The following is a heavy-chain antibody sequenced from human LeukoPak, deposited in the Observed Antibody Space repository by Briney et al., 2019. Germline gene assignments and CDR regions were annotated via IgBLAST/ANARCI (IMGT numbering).Heavy chain of an antibody. CDR2: VSSDGTYT. CDR1: GFTFSSYF. V-gene: IGHV3-74*03. CDR3: AITVDCRATTDCYSDFHH. Sequence: GGSLRISCAASGFTFSSYFMHWVRQAPGKGLVWVSLVSSDGTYTEYADSVKGRFTISRDNAKDTLYLQVNSLRAEDTAVYYCAITVDCRATTDCYSDFHHWGQGTLVTVSS. J-gene: IGHJ1*01. D-gene: IGHD2-21*02.